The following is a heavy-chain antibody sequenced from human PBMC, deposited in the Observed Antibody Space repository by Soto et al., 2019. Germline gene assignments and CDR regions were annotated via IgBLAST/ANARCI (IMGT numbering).Heavy chain of an antibody. D-gene: IGHD1-20*01. V-gene: IGHV3-23*01. Sequence: PGGSLRLSCAASGFSFSSYAMSWVRQAPGKGLEWVSTMSGTSGTTYYADSVKGRFTISRDSSENTLFLQMNSLRAEDTAIYYCAKEYNCNAYFDFWGQGTPVTVSS. J-gene: IGHJ4*02. CDR3: AKEYNCNAYFDF. CDR1: GFSFSSYA. CDR2: MSGTSGTT.